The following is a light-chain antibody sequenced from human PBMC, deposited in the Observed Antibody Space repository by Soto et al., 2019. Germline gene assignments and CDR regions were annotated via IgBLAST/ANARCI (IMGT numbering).Light chain of an antibody. J-gene: IGKJ4*01. CDR3: QQYNKRPRS. Sequence: EIVMTQSPATLSVSPGERATLSCRASQSVRSNLAWYQQKPGQAPRLLIYGASTRATGIPARFSGSGSGTEFTLTISSLQSEDFAVYYCQQYNKRPRSFGGGTKVEIK. CDR2: GAS. CDR1: QSVRSN. V-gene: IGKV3-15*01.